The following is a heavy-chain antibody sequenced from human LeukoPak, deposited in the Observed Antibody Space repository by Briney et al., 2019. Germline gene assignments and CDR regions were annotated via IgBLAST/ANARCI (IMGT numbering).Heavy chain of an antibody. CDR2: IYYSGST. J-gene: IGHJ4*02. V-gene: IGHV4-59*08. D-gene: IGHD3-10*01. CDR1: GGSISTYY. CDR3: ARQGPGYYGSGSLWGDY. Sequence: SETLSLTCTVSGGSISTYYWSWIRQPPGKGLEYIGYIYYSGSTNYNPSLKSRVTISVDTSKNQFSLKLSSVTAADTAVYYCARQGPGYYGSGSLWGDYWGQGTLVTVSS.